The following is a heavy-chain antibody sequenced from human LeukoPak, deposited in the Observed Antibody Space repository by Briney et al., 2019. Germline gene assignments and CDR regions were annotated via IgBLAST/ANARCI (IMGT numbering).Heavy chain of an antibody. D-gene: IGHD3-3*01. Sequence: GGSLRLSCAASGFPFNAYWMTWVRQAPGKGLEWVANIRQDGDTKYYVDSVKGRFTISRDNAMNSLYLQMNSLRAEDTAIYYCAKDRWSGFSQIDYWGQGTLVTVSS. V-gene: IGHV3-7*03. CDR1: GFPFNAYW. CDR3: AKDRWSGFSQIDY. CDR2: IRQDGDTK. J-gene: IGHJ4*02.